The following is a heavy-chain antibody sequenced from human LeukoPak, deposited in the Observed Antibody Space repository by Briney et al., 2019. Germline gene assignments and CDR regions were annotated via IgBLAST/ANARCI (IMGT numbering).Heavy chain of an antibody. CDR2: IKQDGSGK. V-gene: IGHV3-7*01. D-gene: IGHD2-2*01. J-gene: IGHJ1*01. Sequence: PGRSLRLSCAASGFTFSSYGMHWVRQAPGKGLEWVANIKQDGSGKYYVDSVRGRFTISRDNAKISLYLQMNSLRAEDTAVYYCATYSSSNAREFQYWGQGTLVTVSS. CDR1: GFTFSSYG. CDR3: ATYSSSNAREFQY.